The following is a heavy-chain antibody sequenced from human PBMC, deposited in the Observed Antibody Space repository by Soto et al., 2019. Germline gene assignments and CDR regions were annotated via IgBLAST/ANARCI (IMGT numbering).Heavy chain of an antibody. CDR1: GFSLSTNGVA. CDR3: AHSSIGVAPFDP. CDR2: LYWNDDN. V-gene: IGHV2-5*01. Sequence: QITLKESGPTLVKPTQTLTVTCTFSGFSLSTNGVAVGWFRHPPGKALEWLVLLYWNDDNRHSPSLKSRRTIPKDTSKNQVVLTMTHMDPVDTATYYCAHSSIGVAPFDPWGQGTLVTASS. J-gene: IGHJ5*02. D-gene: IGHD3-10*01.